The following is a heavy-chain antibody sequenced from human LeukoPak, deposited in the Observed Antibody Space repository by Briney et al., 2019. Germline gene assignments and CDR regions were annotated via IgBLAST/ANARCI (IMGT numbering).Heavy chain of an antibody. Sequence: SETLSLTCAVYGGSFSGYYWSWIRQPPGKGLEWIGEINHSGSTNYNPSLKSRVTISVDTSKNQFSLKLSSVTAADTAVYYCARGFYDDYVWGSYRSPDPAFDIWGQGTMVTVSS. D-gene: IGHD3-16*02. CDR1: GGSFSGYY. J-gene: IGHJ3*02. CDR3: ARGFYDDYVWGSYRSPDPAFDI. CDR2: INHSGST. V-gene: IGHV4-34*01.